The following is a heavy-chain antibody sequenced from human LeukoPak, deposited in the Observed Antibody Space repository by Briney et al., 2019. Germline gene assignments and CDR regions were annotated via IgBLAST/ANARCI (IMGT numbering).Heavy chain of an antibody. CDR1: GGSISSSY. CDR2: TSHSGST. Sequence: SETLSLTCTGSGGSISSSYWSWIRQPPGRGLEWIGYTSHSGSTNYKPSLKSRVSISVDTSKHQFSLKLTSVTAADTAMYYCARGYYDARGDSNPFDIWGQGTMVTVSS. D-gene: IGHD3-22*01. J-gene: IGHJ3*02. V-gene: IGHV4-59*01. CDR3: ARGYYDARGDSNPFDI.